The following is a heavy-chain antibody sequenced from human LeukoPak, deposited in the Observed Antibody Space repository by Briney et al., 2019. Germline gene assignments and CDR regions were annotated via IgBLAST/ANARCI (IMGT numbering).Heavy chain of an antibody. J-gene: IGHJ4*02. CDR2: ITDSGRI. D-gene: IGHD3-16*01. CDR3: ARLPPHYSSTWGFFDN. V-gene: IGHV4-59*08. Sequence: PSETLSLTCTVSGGSISINYWTWIRQTPGNGLEWIACITDSGRIKCNPSLESRVTISKDMSKNQFSLKLSSMTAADTAVYYCARLPPHYSSTWGFFDNWGQGTLVTVSS. CDR1: GGSISINY.